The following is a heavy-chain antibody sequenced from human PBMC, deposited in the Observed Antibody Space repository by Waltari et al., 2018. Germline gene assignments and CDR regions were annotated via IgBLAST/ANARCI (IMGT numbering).Heavy chain of an antibody. CDR3: ARPDYDILGFDP. CDR2: ISYDGSNK. Sequence: QVQLVESGGGVVQLGRSLRPSCAASGFPFISYALHWVRQAPGKGLEWVAVISYDGSNKYCADSVKGRFTISRDNSKNTLYMQMNSLRAEDTAVYYCARPDYDILGFDPWGQGTLVTVSS. D-gene: IGHD3-9*01. V-gene: IGHV3-30*01. CDR1: GFPFISYA. J-gene: IGHJ5*02.